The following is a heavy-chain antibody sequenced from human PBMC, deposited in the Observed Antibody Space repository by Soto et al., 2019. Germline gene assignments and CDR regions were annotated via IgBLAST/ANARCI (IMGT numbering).Heavy chain of an antibody. D-gene: IGHD4-17*01. CDR3: ARDTSPYGDYASVY. CDR2: ISAYNGNT. CDR1: GGTFSSYG. Sequence: ASVKVSCTASGGTFSSYGISWVRQAPGQGLEWMGWISAYNGNTNYAQKLQGRVTMTTDTSTSTAYMELRSLRSDDTAVYYCARDTSPYGDYASVYWGQGTLVTVSS. J-gene: IGHJ4*02. V-gene: IGHV1-18*01.